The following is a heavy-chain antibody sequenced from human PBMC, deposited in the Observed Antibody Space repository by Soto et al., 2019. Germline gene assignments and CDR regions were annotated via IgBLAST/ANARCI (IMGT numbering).Heavy chain of an antibody. D-gene: IGHD6-13*01. V-gene: IGHV3-64D*06. Sequence: GGSLRLSCSGSGFTFRIFAIHWVRQAPGRGLEYVSAISSSGSSSIFADSVKGRFTMSRDNSKDTVYLQLSSLRPEDTAVYFCVRGSRSWYDNNWLDPWGQGTLVTVSS. CDR1: GFTFRIFA. J-gene: IGHJ5*02. CDR2: ISSSGSSS. CDR3: VRGSRSWYDNNWLDP.